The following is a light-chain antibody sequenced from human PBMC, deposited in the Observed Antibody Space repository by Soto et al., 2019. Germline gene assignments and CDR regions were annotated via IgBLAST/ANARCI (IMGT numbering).Light chain of an antibody. CDR3: QQYNNWPQT. V-gene: IGKV3-15*01. CDR1: QSVSNN. Sequence: TQSPATLSLSPGERAPPSCRASQSVSNNYLAWYQQKPGQAPRLLIYGASTRATGIPARFSGSGSGTEFTLTISSLQSEDFAVYYCQQYNNWPQTFGQGTKVDIK. CDR2: GAS. J-gene: IGKJ1*01.